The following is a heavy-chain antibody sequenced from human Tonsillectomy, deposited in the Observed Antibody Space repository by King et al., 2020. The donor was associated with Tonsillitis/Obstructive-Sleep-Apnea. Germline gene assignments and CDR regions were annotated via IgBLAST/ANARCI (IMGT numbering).Heavy chain of an antibody. Sequence: QLQESGPGLVKPSETLSLTCTVSGGSISRYYWSLIRQPPGKGLEWIGDIYYSGSTNYNPSLKSRVTISVDTSKNQFSLKLSSVTAAATAAYYCARGIRGDNDAFDIWGQGTMVTVPS. V-gene: IGHV4-59*12. CDR3: ARGIRGDNDAFDI. D-gene: IGHD3-10*01. CDR2: IYYSGST. J-gene: IGHJ3*02. CDR1: GGSISRYY.